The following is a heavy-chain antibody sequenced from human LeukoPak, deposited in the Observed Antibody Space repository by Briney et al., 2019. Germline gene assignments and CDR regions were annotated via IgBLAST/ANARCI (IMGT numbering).Heavy chain of an antibody. CDR2: IKQDGSEK. D-gene: IGHD2-21*02. V-gene: IGHV3-7*03. Sequence: GGSLRLSCAASGFTFSSYGMSWFRQAPGRGLDWLANIKQDGSEKYYGDSVKGRFPISRDNAKNTLYLQMNSLRAEDTAVYYCAKLVVVTATYWYFDLWGRGTLVSVSS. J-gene: IGHJ2*01. CDR1: GFTFSSYG. CDR3: AKLVVVTATYWYFDL.